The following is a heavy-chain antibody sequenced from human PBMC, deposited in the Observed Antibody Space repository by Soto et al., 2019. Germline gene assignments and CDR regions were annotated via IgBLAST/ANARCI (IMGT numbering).Heavy chain of an antibody. D-gene: IGHD3-10*01. CDR1: GGTFSSYT. J-gene: IGHJ5*02. Sequence: SVKVSCKASGGTFSSYTISWVRQAPGQGLEWMGRIIPILGIANYAQKFQGRVTITADKSTSTAYMELSSLRSEDTAVYYCAREFVVRGVIIGYNWFDPWGQGTLVTVSS. CDR3: AREFVVRGVIIGYNWFDP. V-gene: IGHV1-69*04. CDR2: IIPILGIA.